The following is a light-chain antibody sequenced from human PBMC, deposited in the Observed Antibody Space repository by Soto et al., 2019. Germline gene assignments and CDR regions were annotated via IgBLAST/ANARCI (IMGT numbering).Light chain of an antibody. V-gene: IGKV3-20*01. Sequence: EIVSTRAQRTHSLASGERGIVSCRASQSVSSSYLAWYQQKPGQAPRLLIYGASSRATGIPDRFSGSGSGTDFTLAISRLESEEFAVYNGQQYGSSRMFGQGTKVDIK. J-gene: IGKJ1*01. CDR1: QSVSSSY. CDR3: QQYGSSRM. CDR2: GAS.